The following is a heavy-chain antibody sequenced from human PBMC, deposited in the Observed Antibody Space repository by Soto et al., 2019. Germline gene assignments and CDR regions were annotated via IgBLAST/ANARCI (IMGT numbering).Heavy chain of an antibody. D-gene: IGHD3-16*01. CDR2: IYWDDDT. CDR1: GFSFSADGVG. V-gene: IGHV2-5*02. J-gene: IGHJ3*01. CDR3: AHAFGGTSWPNDAFDV. Sequence: HITLKESGPTLMKPTQTLTLTCIFSGFSFSADGVGVGWIRQPPGKTLEWLALIYWDDDTRYRPSQKSRLTITKDSSKNQVVLTMTNMDPLDTATYYCAHAFGGTSWPNDAFDVWGQGTVVTVSS.